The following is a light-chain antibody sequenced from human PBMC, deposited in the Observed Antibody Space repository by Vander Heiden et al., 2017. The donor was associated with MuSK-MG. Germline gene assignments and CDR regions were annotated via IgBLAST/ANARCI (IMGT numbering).Light chain of an antibody. J-gene: IGLJ3*02. CDR1: SSDVGGYNY. CDR3: SSYTSSSTKV. Sequence: QSALTQPASVSGSPGQSITIPCTGTSSDVGGYNYVSWYQQHPGEAPKLMIYEVSNRPSGVSNRFSGSKSGNTASLTISGLQAEDEADYYCSSYTSSSTKVFGGGTKLTVL. CDR2: EVS. V-gene: IGLV2-14*01.